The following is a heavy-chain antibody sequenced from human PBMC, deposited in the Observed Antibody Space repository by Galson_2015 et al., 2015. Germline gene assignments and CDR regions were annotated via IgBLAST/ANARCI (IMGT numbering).Heavy chain of an antibody. CDR2: ISYDGSNK. D-gene: IGHD3-9*01. V-gene: IGHV3-30*03. CDR3: ARGALLTGDRVGYYYYYYYMDV. Sequence: SLRLSCAASGFTFSSYGMHWVRQAPGKGLEWVAVISYDGSNKYYADSVKGRFTISRDNSKNTLYLQMNSLRAEDTAVYYCARGALLTGDRVGYYYYYYYMDVWGKGTTVTVSS. CDR1: GFTFSSYG. J-gene: IGHJ6*03.